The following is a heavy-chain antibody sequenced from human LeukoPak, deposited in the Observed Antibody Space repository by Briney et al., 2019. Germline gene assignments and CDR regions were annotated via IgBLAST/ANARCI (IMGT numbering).Heavy chain of an antibody. CDR2: INPGGDNT. CDR3: ARIRDGYKEAYDI. CDR1: GYTFTNYY. Sequence: ASVKVSCKASGYTFTNYYIHWVRQAPGQGLEWMGFINPGGDNTNYEQNFQGRVTMTTDTSASTVYMELRSLRSEDTAIYYCARIRDGYKEAYDIWGEGTVVTVPS. J-gene: IGHJ3*02. D-gene: IGHD5-24*01. V-gene: IGHV1-46*01.